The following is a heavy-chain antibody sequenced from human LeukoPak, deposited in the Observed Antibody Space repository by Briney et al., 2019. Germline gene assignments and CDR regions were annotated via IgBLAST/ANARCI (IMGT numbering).Heavy chain of an antibody. D-gene: IGHD5-18*01. CDR1: GFTFSRNG. CDR2: ISYDGSNK. CDR3: AKGSSYGFVEYFQH. V-gene: IGHV3-30*18. J-gene: IGHJ1*01. Sequence: PGGSLRLSCAASGFTFSRNGMHWVRQAPGKGLEWVAVISYDGSNKYYADSVKGRFTISRDNSKNTLYLQMNSLRAEDTAVYYCAKGSSYGFVEYFQHWGQGTLVTVSS.